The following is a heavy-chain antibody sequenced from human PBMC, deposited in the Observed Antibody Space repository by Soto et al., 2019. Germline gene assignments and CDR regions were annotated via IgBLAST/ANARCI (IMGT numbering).Heavy chain of an antibody. Sequence: PSETLSLTCTVSGGSISSCGYYWSWIRQHPGKGLEWIGYIYYSGSTYYNPSLKSRVTISVDTSKNQFSLKLSSVTAADTAVYYCARGGGGFYYYYYGMDVWGQGTTVTVS. CDR1: GGSISSCGYY. CDR3: ARGGGGFYYYYYGMDV. J-gene: IGHJ6*02. CDR2: IYYSGST. D-gene: IGHD3-10*01. V-gene: IGHV4-31*03.